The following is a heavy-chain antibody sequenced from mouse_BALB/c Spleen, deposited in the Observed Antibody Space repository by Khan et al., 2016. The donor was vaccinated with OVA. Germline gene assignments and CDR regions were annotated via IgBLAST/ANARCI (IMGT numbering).Heavy chain of an antibody. CDR1: GFTFTDYY. Sequence: EVQLVESGGGLVQPGGSLRLSCATSGFTFTDYYMSWVRQPPEKALEWLGLIRNKANGYTTEYSASVKGRFTISRDNYQNIHYLQKNTLTAEDSTTFYCERDGVFCTTGSYRGQGT. J-gene: IGHJ3*01. CDR3: ERDGVFCTTGSY. V-gene: IGHV7-3*02. D-gene: IGHD2-14*01. CDR2: IRNKANGYTT.